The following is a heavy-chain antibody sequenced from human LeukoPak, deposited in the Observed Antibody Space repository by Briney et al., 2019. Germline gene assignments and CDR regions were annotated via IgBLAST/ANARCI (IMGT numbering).Heavy chain of an antibody. CDR1: GFSFSTYW. V-gene: IGHV3-7*01. D-gene: IGHD6-13*01. Sequence: GGSLRLSFAASGFSFSTYWMSWVRQAPGKGLEWVANIKQDGSEKYYVYSAKGRFTISRDNAKNSLYLQMNSLTAEDTAVYYCATDLGSSRPNFWGQGILVTVSS. J-gene: IGHJ4*02. CDR2: IKQDGSEK. CDR3: ATDLGSSRPNF.